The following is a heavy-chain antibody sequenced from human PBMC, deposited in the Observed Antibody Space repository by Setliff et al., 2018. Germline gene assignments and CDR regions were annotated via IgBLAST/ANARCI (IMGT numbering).Heavy chain of an antibody. D-gene: IGHD2-15*01. V-gene: IGHV3-23*01. Sequence: GGSLRLSCAASGFTFSSYAMSWVRQAPGKGLEWVSVISGSGGSTYYADSVKCRFTISRDNSKNTLYLQMNSLRAEDTAVYYCANLNLGRYCSGGSCPYGMDVWGQGTTVTVSS. CDR2: ISGSGGST. CDR1: GFTFSSYA. CDR3: ANLNLGRYCSGGSCPYGMDV. J-gene: IGHJ6*02.